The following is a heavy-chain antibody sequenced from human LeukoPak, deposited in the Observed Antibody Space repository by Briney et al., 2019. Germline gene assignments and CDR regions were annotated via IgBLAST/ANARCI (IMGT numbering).Heavy chain of an antibody. D-gene: IGHD2-2*01. CDR1: GYTFTAYY. Sequence: GASVKVSCKASGYTFTAYYMHWVRQAPGQGLEWTGWINPNSGGTNYAQKFQGRVTMTRDTSITTAYMELSRLRSDDTAVYFCARDSYCRGINCYAFDPWGQGTLVTVSS. J-gene: IGHJ5*02. CDR2: INPNSGGT. CDR3: ARDSYCRGINCYAFDP. V-gene: IGHV1-2*02.